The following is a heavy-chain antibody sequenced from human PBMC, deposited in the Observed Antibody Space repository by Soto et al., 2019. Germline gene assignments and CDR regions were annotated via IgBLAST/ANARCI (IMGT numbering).Heavy chain of an antibody. V-gene: IGHV3-48*02. CDR3: ACFYYYDSSGYYSSDAFDI. CDR1: GFTFSSYS. Sequence: GGSLRLSCAASGFTFSSYSMNWVRQAPGKGLEWVSYISSSSSTIYYADSVKGRFTISRDNAKNSLYLQMNSLRDEDTAVYYCACFYYYDSSGYYSSDAFDIWGQGTMVTVSS. D-gene: IGHD3-22*01. J-gene: IGHJ3*02. CDR2: ISSSSSTI.